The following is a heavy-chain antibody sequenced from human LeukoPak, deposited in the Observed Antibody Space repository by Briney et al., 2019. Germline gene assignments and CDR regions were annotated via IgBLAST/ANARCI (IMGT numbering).Heavy chain of an antibody. V-gene: IGHV3-23*01. CDR3: AKFGGGSSNNWFDP. J-gene: IGHJ5*02. D-gene: IGHD4-23*01. CDR2: ISGSGGST. Sequence: GGSLRLSCAASGFTFSSYGMSWVRQAPGKGLEWVSAISGSGGSTYYADSVKGRFTISRDNSKNTLYLQMSCLRAEDTAVYYCAKFGGGSSNNWFDPWGQGTLVTVSS. CDR1: GFTFSSYG.